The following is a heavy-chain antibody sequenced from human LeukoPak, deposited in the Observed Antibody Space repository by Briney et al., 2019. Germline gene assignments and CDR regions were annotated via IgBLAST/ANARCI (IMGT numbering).Heavy chain of an antibody. J-gene: IGHJ3*02. CDR1: GGSISSGDYY. V-gene: IGHV4-30-4*08. CDR3: ARARGGFEGAFDI. CDR2: IYYSGST. Sequence: SETLSLTCTVSGGSISSGDYYWSWIRQPPGKGLEWIGYIYYSGSTYYNPSLKSRVTISVDTSKNQFSLKLSSVTAADTAVYYCARARGGFEGAFDIWGQGTMVTVSS. D-gene: IGHD3-10*01.